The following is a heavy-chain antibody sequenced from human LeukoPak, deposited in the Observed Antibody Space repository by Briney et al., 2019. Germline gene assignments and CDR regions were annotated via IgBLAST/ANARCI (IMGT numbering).Heavy chain of an antibody. CDR1: GASFVGRH. J-gene: IGHJ4*02. D-gene: IGHD1-7*01. CDR3: ARGRANWDYDFDF. V-gene: IGHV4-34*01. CDR2: ASHAGIT. Sequence: SETLSLTRAVYGASFVGRHWSWIRQPPGKGLEWLGEASHAGITNYNPSLKSRVSISVDTSKDQFSLKLASVTAADTAIYYCARGRANWDYDFDFWGPGTLVTVSS.